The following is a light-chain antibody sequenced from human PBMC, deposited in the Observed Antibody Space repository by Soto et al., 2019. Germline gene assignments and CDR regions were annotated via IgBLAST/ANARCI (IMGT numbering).Light chain of an antibody. J-gene: IGKJ1*01. V-gene: IGKV4-1*01. CDR3: QQYYTNSWS. Sequence: DIVMTQSPDSLAVSLGERATINCKSSQSVLYSPNNKNYLAWYQHKPGQPPKMLIYWASIRESGVPDRFSGSGSGTDFTLTISSLQSEDEAVYYCQQYYTNSWSFGQGTKVEIK. CDR2: WAS. CDR1: QSVLYSPNNKNY.